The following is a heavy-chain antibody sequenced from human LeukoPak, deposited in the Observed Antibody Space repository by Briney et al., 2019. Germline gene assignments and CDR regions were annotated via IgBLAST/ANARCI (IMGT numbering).Heavy chain of an antibody. D-gene: IGHD3-10*01. V-gene: IGHV4-34*01. J-gene: IGHJ3*02. Sequence: SETLSLTCGVSGGSFSGYYWSWIRQSPGKGLEWIGEINHSGSTNYNPSLKSRVTISVDTSKNQFSLKLSSVTAADTAVYYCARGLLVRADAFDIWGQGTMVTVSS. CDR2: INHSGST. CDR1: GGSFSGYY. CDR3: ARGLLVRADAFDI.